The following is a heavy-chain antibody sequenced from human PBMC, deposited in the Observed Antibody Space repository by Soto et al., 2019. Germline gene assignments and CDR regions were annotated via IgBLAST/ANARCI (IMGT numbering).Heavy chain of an antibody. V-gene: IGHV1-18*04. D-gene: IGHD1-26*01. CDR3: ARALMYSGAYHDY. Sequence: QVQLVQSGAEVENPGASVKVSCKASGYTFSNFGINWVRQAPGQGLEWMGWITPYNGNANYAQKYQDRLTVTTDTSTKTAYLELRSLRSEDTAVYFCARALMYSGAYHDYWGQGTLVTVSS. J-gene: IGHJ4*02. CDR2: ITPYNGNA. CDR1: GYTFSNFG.